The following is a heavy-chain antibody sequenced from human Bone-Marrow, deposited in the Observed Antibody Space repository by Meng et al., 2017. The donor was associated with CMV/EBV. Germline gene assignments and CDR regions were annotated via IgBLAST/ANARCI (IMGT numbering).Heavy chain of an antibody. V-gene: IGHV3-53*01. CDR2: IYSGGST. Sequence: GESLKISCVASGFTVSSNYMSWVRQAPGKGLEWVSVIYSGGSTYYADSVKGRFTISRDNSKNTLYLQMNSLRAEDTAVYYCARGPLGYYYGMDVWGQGTTVTV. CDR3: ARGPLGYYYGMDV. J-gene: IGHJ6*02. CDR1: GFTVSSNY.